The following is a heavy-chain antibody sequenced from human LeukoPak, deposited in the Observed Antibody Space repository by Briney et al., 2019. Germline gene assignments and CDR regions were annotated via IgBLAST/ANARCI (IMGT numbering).Heavy chain of an antibody. V-gene: IGHV6-1*01. CDR3: ARALLPATAIPSYYYYYMDV. Sequence: SQTLSLTCAISGDSVSSNSAAWNWIRQSPSRGLEWLGRTYYRSKWYNDYAVSVKSRITINPDTSKNQFSLQLNSVTPEDTAVYYCARALLPATAIPSYYYYYMDVWGKGTTVTVSS. CDR1: GDSVSSNSAA. J-gene: IGHJ6*03. CDR2: TYYRSKWYN. D-gene: IGHD2-2*02.